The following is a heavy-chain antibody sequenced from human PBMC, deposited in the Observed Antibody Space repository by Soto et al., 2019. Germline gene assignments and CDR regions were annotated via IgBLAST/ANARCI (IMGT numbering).Heavy chain of an antibody. CDR1: GGTFSSYA. J-gene: IGHJ3*02. CDR2: IIPIFGTA. CDR3: GRDRNLGLCADIEGAFDI. D-gene: IGHD2-15*01. Sequence: QVQLVQSGAEVKKPGSSVKVSCKASGGTFSSYAISWVRQAPGQGLEWMGGIIPIFGTANYAQKFQGRVTITADESTSTAYMELRSVRPEDTAVYYFGRDRNLGLCADIEGAFDIGGKGTMVTLSS. V-gene: IGHV1-69*01.